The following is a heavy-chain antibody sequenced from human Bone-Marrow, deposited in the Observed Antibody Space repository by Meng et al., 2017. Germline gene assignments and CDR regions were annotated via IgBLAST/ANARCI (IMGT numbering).Heavy chain of an antibody. Sequence: ASVKVSCKASGYTLTELSMHWVRQAPGKGLEWMGGFDPEDGETIYAQKFQGRVTMTEDTSTDTAYMELSSLRSEDTAVYYCATDSSSWPIDAFDIWGQGKMVTV. CDR2: FDPEDGET. CDR1: GYTLTELS. D-gene: IGHD6-13*01. J-gene: IGHJ3*02. V-gene: IGHV1-24*01. CDR3: ATDSSSWPIDAFDI.